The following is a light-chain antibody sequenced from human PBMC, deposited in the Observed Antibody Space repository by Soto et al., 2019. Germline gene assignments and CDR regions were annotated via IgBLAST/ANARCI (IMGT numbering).Light chain of an antibody. J-gene: IGKJ5*01. CDR2: DVS. Sequence: DIVISPSPLSLPVTPGEPASISCRSNQSLLHNNGYNYLDWYMQKPGQSPRLLIYDVSNRATGVPARFSGSGSETDFTLTISGLRSEDSAVYFCQQYNNWPFSFGQGTRLENK. V-gene: IGKV2-28*01. CDR3: QQYNNWPFS. CDR1: QSLLHNNGYNY.